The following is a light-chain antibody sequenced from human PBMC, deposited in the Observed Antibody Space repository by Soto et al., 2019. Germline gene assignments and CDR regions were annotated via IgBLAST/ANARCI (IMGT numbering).Light chain of an antibody. CDR1: SGSVSTSYY. CDR3: VLYMGTGISV. V-gene: IGLV8-61*01. Sequence: QTVVTQEPSFSVSPGRTVTLTCGLSSGSVSTSYYPSWYQVTPGQAPRTLIYSTNTRSSGVPNRFSGSILENKAALTITGAQADDESDYYCVLYMGTGISVFGGGTKVTVL. J-gene: IGLJ3*02. CDR2: STN.